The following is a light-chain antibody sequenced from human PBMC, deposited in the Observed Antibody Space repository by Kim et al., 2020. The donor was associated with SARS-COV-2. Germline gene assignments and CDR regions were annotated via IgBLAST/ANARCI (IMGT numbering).Light chain of an antibody. Sequence: VSPGEKATLSCRASQSVDTNLAWYQQMPGQTPRLLIYGASTRATGIPARFSGSGFGTEFTLSISSLQSEDFAVYYCQQYDSWPLTFGQGTKVDIK. J-gene: IGKJ1*01. CDR1: QSVDTN. CDR3: QQYDSWPLT. CDR2: GAS. V-gene: IGKV3-15*01.